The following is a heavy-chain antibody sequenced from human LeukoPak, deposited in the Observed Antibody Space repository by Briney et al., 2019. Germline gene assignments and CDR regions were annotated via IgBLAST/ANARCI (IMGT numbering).Heavy chain of an antibody. V-gene: IGHV3-23*01. CDR3: AKGNVLRYFDRGFDP. CDR2: ISGSGGST. CDR1: GFTFSSYA. Sequence: GGSLRLSCAASGFTFSSYAMSWVRQAPGKGLEWVSAISGSGGSTYHADSVKGRFTISRDNSENTLYLQMNSLRAEDTAVYYCAKGNVLRYFDRGFDPWGQGTLVTVSS. D-gene: IGHD3-9*01. J-gene: IGHJ5*02.